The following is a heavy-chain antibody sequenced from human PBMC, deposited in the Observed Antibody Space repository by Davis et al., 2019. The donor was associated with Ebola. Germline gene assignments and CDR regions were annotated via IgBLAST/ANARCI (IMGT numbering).Heavy chain of an antibody. J-gene: IGHJ4*02. Sequence: PGGSLRLSCAASGFIFNNIDKHWRIRQAPGEGLEWVSAISGSGGSTYYADSVKGRFTISRDNSKNTLYLQMNSLRAEDTAVYYCANSELELVSIWGQGTLVTVSS. V-gene: IGHV3-23*01. D-gene: IGHD1-1*01. CDR3: ANSELELVSI. CDR1: GFIFNNID. CDR2: ISGSGGST.